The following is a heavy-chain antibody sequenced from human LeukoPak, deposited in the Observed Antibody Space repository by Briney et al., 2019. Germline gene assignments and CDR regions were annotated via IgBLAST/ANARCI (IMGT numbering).Heavy chain of an antibody. Sequence: SETLSLTCAVSGGSISSGGYSWSWIRQPPGKGLEWIGYIYHSGSTYYNPSLKSRVTISVDRSKNQFSLKLSSVTAADTAVYYCARAEEYYGSGSYSYYFDYWGQGTLVTVSS. V-gene: IGHV4-30-2*01. CDR2: IYHSGST. D-gene: IGHD3-10*01. CDR3: ARAEEYYGSGSYSYYFDY. CDR1: GGSISSGGYS. J-gene: IGHJ4*02.